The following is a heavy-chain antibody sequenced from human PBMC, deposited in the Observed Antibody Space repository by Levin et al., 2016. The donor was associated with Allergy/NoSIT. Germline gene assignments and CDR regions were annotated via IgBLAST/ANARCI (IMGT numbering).Heavy chain of an antibody. CDR3: ATVVSSSSWV. Sequence: GGSLRLSCAVSGLTFSSYGMHWVRQAPGKGLEWVAIISFDGGKKYYTESVKGRFATSRDNSTNTLYLQMNSLRADDTAVYYCATVVSSSSWVWGQGTLVTVSS. CDR2: ISFDGGKK. D-gene: IGHD2-2*01. J-gene: IGHJ4*02. CDR1: GLTFSSYG. V-gene: IGHV3-30*03.